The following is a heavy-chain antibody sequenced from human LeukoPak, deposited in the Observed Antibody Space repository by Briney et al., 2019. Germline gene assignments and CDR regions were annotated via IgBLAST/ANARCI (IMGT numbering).Heavy chain of an antibody. Sequence: PSETLSLTCAVYGGSFSGYYWSWIRQPPGKGLEWIGEINHSGSTNYNPSLKSRVTISVDTSKNQFSLKLSSVTAAGTAVYYCARAPRYSSGSDYWGQGTLVTVSS. J-gene: IGHJ4*02. CDR2: INHSGST. CDR1: GGSFSGYY. V-gene: IGHV4-34*01. D-gene: IGHD3-22*01. CDR3: ARAPRYSSGSDY.